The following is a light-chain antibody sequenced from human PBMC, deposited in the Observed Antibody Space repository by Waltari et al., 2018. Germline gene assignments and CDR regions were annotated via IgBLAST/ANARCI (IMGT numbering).Light chain of an antibody. J-gene: IGKJ1*01. CDR2: RAS. CDR3: QQYATYPRT. CDR1: QSFSNA. V-gene: IGKV1-5*03. Sequence: DIQMTQSPSTLSASVGDRVTITCRASQSFSNALAWYQQKPGKPPKLLIYRASTLEIGVPSRFSGSGSGKDFILTISSLQPDDFATYYCQQYATYPRTFAQGTKVEVK.